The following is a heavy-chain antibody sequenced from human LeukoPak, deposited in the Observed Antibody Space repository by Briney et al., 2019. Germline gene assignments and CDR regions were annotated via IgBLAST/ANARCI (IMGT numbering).Heavy chain of an antibody. J-gene: IGHJ2*01. CDR3: AKDRTVGASYWYFDL. Sequence: GGSLRLFCAASGFTFSSYALHWARQAPGRGLEWVSGISSSGSGGNTYYADSVKGRFTISRDSSKNTLFLHMNSLRVEDTAIYYCAKDRTVGASYWYFDLWGRGTLVTVSS. D-gene: IGHD1-26*01. V-gene: IGHV3-23*01. CDR2: ISSSGSGGNT. CDR1: GFTFSSYA.